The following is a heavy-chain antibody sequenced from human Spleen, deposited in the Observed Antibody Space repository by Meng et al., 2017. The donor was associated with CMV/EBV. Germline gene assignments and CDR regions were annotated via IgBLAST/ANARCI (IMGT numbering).Heavy chain of an antibody. V-gene: IGHV4-30-4*08. Sequence: QVQLQESGPGLVKPSQTLSLTCTVSGGSISSGDYSWSWIRQPPGKGLEWIGYIYYSGSTHYNPSLKSRVTISVDTSKNQFSLKLSSVTAADTAVYYCASTYYDFWSGYYPRYYFDYWGQGTLVTVSS. J-gene: IGHJ4*02. D-gene: IGHD3-3*01. CDR3: ASTYYDFWSGYYPRYYFDY. CDR1: GGSISSGDYS. CDR2: IYYSGST.